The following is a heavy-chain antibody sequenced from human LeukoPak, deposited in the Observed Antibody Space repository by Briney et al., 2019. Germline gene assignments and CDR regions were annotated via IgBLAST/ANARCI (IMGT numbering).Heavy chain of an antibody. V-gene: IGHV4-59*01. J-gene: IGHJ6*03. Sequence: PSEALSLTCTVSGGSISSYYWSWIRQPPGKGLEWIGYIYYSGSTNYNPSLKSRVTISVDTSKNQFSLKLSSVTAADTAVYYCARNGLSYYYYYYMDVWGKGTTVTVSS. D-gene: IGHD2-8*01. CDR3: ARNGLSYYYYYYMDV. CDR2: IYYSGST. CDR1: GGSISSYY.